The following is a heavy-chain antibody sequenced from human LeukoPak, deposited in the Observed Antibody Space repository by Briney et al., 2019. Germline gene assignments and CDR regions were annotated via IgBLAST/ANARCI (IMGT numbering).Heavy chain of an antibody. CDR1: GGSFSGHY. Sequence: SETLSLTCAVYGGSFSGHYWSWIRQPLGKGLEWIGEINHSGSTNYNPSLKSRVTISVDTSKNQFSLKLSSVTAADTAVYYCARARARGSGSLYYYYGMDVWGQGTTVTVSS. V-gene: IGHV4-34*01. D-gene: IGHD6-19*01. CDR2: INHSGST. CDR3: ARARARGSGSLYYYYGMDV. J-gene: IGHJ6*02.